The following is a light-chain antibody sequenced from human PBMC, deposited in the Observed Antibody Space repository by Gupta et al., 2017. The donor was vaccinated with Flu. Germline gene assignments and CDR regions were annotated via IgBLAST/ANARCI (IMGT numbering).Light chain of an antibody. CDR2: GNN. CDR3: QSYDSSLSGSV. J-gene: IGLJ3*02. V-gene: IGLV1-40*01. Sequence: GTISCTGSRSNIGAGYDVHWYQQLPGTAPKLLIYGNNNRPSGVPDRFSGSKSGTSASLAITGLQAEDEADYYCQSYDSSLSGSVFGGGTKLT. CDR1: RSNIGAGYD.